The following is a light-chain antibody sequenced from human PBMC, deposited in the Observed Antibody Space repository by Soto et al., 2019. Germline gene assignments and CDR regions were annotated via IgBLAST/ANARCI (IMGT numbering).Light chain of an antibody. V-gene: IGKV1-5*01. CDR3: QQYDSYPRT. CDR1: QSISSW. Sequence: DIQMTQSPSTLSASVGDRVTITCRASQSISSWLAWYQHKPGKAPKLLIYDASSLESGVPSRFSGSGSGTEFTLTISSLRPDDFATYYCQQYDSYPRTFGQGTKVEIK. CDR2: DAS. J-gene: IGKJ1*01.